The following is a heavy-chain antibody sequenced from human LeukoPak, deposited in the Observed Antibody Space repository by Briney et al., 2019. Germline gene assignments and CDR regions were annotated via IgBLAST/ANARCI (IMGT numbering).Heavy chain of an antibody. CDR2: ISGSGGGT. V-gene: IGHV3-23*01. CDR1: GFTFSSHG. J-gene: IGHJ4*02. CDR3: AKSATTVTSDFDY. Sequence: PGGSLRLSCAASGFTFSSHGMSWVRQAPGKGLEWVSGISGSGGGTFCADSVRGRFTISRDNSKNTVYLQMNSLRAEDTAVYYCAKSATTVTSDFDYWGQGTLVTVSS. D-gene: IGHD4-17*01.